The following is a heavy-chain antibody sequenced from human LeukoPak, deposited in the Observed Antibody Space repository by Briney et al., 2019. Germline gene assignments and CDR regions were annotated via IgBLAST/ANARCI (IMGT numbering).Heavy chain of an antibody. D-gene: IGHD4-17*01. J-gene: IGHJ4*02. V-gene: IGHV1-2*02. CDR1: GYTFTGYY. Sequence: ASVKVSCKASGYTFTGYYMHWVRQAPGQGLEWMGWINPSSGGTNYAQKFQGRVTMTRDTSISTAYMELSRLRSDDTAVYYCASRDRTVTTDFDYWGQGTLVTVSS. CDR3: ASRDRTVTTDFDY. CDR2: INPSSGGT.